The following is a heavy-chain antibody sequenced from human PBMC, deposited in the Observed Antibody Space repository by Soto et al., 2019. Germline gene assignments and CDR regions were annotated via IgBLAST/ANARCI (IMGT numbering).Heavy chain of an antibody. D-gene: IGHD6-19*01. CDR3: ASGVGGLGGSSGWPDYAFDV. CDR1: GGTFTKYA. J-gene: IGHJ3*01. Sequence: QVQLVQSGAAVRKPGSSVKVFCKASGGTFTKYAITWVRQAPRQGLEWMGGIVPLPGTTNYAQKFRGRVTISADESTSTAYLELSSLRSEDTAVYDCASGVGGLGGSSGWPDYAFDVWGQGTMVIVSS. CDR2: IVPLPGTT. V-gene: IGHV1-69*01.